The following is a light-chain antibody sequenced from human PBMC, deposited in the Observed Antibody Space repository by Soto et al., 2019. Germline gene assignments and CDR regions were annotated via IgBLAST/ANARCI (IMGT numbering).Light chain of an antibody. CDR1: QTINNNY. J-gene: IGKJ5*01. CDR3: QQRNIWPPVT. Sequence: IILTQSPGTLSLSPGERVTLSCKASQTINNNYVAWYQQRPGRAPRLLVYGASARATGIPDRFRGSGAGTDFTLTISRLEPEDFAVYYCQQRNIWPPVTFGQGTRLEI. V-gene: IGKV3D-20*02. CDR2: GAS.